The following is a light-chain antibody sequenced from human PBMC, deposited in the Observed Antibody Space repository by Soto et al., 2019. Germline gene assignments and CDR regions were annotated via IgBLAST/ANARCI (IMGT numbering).Light chain of an antibody. V-gene: IGKV3-11*01. CDR3: EQRDTWPPLYT. CDR2: GTS. J-gene: IGKJ3*01. Sequence: EIVLTQSPATLSLSPGERATLSCRASQSITTSFAWYQQKPGQAPRILLYGTSNMAPGIPARFSGGGSGTDCTLIISTLEPEDFSVYYCEQRDTWPPLYTFGPGTKVEFK. CDR1: QSITTS.